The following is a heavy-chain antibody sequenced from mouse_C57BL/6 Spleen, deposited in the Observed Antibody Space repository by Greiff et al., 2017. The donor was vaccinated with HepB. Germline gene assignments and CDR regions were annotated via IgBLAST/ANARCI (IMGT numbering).Heavy chain of an antibody. D-gene: IGHD2-1*01. CDR1: GFTFSSYA. CDR2: ISSGGDYI. Sequence: EVKLMESGEGLVKPGGSLKLSCAASGFTFSSYAMSWVRQTPEKRLEWVAYISSGGDYIYYADTVKGRFTISRDNARNTLYLQMSSLKSEDTAMYYCTRGANYDYYAMDYWGQGTSVTVSS. CDR3: TRGANYDYYAMDY. J-gene: IGHJ4*01. V-gene: IGHV5-9-1*02.